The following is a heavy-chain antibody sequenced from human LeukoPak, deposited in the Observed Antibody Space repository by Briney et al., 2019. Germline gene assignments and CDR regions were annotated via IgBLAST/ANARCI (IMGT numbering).Heavy chain of an antibody. J-gene: IGHJ4*02. D-gene: IGHD5-18*01. CDR2: NYYSGST. V-gene: IGHV4-59*07. CDR3: ATIPTAGYSYGYATDY. Sequence: RSDSLSLICTVCGDSISSYYWSGVTQPPGKGLEGSRDNYYSGSTNYNPSLKSQVTISVDTSKTQFSLKLSSVTAADTAVYYCATIPTAGYSYGYATDYWGQGTLVTVSS. CDR1: GDSISSYY.